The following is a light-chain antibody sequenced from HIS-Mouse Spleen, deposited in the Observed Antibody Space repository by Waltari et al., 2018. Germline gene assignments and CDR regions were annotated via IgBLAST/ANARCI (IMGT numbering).Light chain of an antibody. CDR1: SSDVGSYTL. CDR2: EGS. V-gene: IGLV2-23*01. Sequence: QSALTQPASVSGSPGQSITISCTGTSSDVGSYTLVSWYQQHPGKAPNLRIYEGSKRPSGVSNRFSGSKSGNTASLTISGLQAEDEADYYCCSYAGSSTWVFGGGTKLTVL. J-gene: IGLJ3*02. CDR3: CSYAGSSTWV.